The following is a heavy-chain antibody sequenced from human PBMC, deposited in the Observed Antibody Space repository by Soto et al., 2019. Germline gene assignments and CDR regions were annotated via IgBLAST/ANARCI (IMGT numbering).Heavy chain of an antibody. CDR1: GYTFSNYG. V-gene: IGHV1-18*01. J-gene: IGHJ4*02. D-gene: IGHD2-21*02. CDR3: ARVKFGDPFDF. Sequence: ASVKVSCKASGYTFSNYGVSWMRQAPGQGLEWVGWFNPANQNTNYEQKFQDRVSMTADTSTSTAYMGLRGLRSDDTAVYYCARVKFGDPFDFWGQGTLVTVSS. CDR2: FNPANQNT.